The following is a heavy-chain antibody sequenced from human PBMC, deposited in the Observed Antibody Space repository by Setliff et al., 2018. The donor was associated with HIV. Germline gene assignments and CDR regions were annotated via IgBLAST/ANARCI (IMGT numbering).Heavy chain of an antibody. J-gene: IGHJ6*03. CDR2: ISGYNGNT. CDR1: GYSFTTYA. CDR3: ARDREYMDV. V-gene: IGHV1-18*01. Sequence: ASVKVSCKASGYSFTTYAISWVRQAPGQGLEWMGWISGYNGNTNYAQKFQGRLTMTTDTSTSTAYMELRGLRSDDTAVYYCARDREYMDVWGKGTTVTVSS.